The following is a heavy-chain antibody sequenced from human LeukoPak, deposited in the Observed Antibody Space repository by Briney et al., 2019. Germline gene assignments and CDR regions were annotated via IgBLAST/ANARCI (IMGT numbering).Heavy chain of an antibody. CDR1: GFTFSNAW. J-gene: IGHJ6*02. CDR2: ISYDGSDK. CDR3: AKELRLSGLIIGYYPSGMDV. V-gene: IGHV3-30*18. D-gene: IGHD3-22*01. Sequence: SGGSLRLSCAASGFTFSNAWMSWVRQAPGKGLEWVAVISYDGSDKYYLDSVKGRFTVSRDNSKNTLYLQMNSLRAEDTAVYFCAKELRLSGLIIGYYPSGMDVWGQGTTVTVSS.